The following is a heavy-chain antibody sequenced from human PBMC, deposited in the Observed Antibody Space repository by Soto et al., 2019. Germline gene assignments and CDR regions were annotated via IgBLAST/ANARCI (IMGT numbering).Heavy chain of an antibody. D-gene: IGHD6-13*01. Sequence: SETLSLTCAVYGGSFSGYYWSWIRQPPGKGLEWIGEINHSGSXXXXXXLKSRVTISVDTSKNQFSLKLSSVTAADTAVYYCARGRGAAAVRRGYYYYGMDVWGQGTTVTVSS. J-gene: IGHJ6*02. CDR3: ARGRGAAAVRRGYYYYGMDV. V-gene: IGHV4-34*01. CDR2: INHSGSX. CDR1: GGSFSGYY.